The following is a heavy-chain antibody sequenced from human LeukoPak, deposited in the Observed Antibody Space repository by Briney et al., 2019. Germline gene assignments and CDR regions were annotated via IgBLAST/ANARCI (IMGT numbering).Heavy chain of an antibody. CDR1: GFTFDDYA. CDR2: ISWNSGSI. D-gene: IGHD3-16*01. J-gene: IGHJ6*02. CDR3: ARSNGFGMDV. V-gene: IGHV3-9*01. Sequence: GRSLRLSCAASGFTFDDYAMHWVRQAPGKGLEWVSGISWNSGSIGYADSVKGRFTISRDNAKNSLYLQMNSLRAEDTAVYYCARSNGFGMDVWGQGTTVTVSS.